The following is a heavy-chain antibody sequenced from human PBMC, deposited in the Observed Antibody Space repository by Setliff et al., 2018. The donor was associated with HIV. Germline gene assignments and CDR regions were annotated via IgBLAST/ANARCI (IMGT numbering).Heavy chain of an antibody. V-gene: IGHV1-18*01. D-gene: IGHD3-10*01. CDR1: GFALTNYG. CDR3: ARGWDYGVRKPED. Sequence: ASVKVSCKTSGFALTNYGFTWVRQAPGQGLEWMGWISAYSGETFSTLKFRDRVTLTTDTSTNTAHMELRSLTYGDTAVYFCARGWDYGVRKPEDWGQGTLVTVSS. J-gene: IGHJ4*02. CDR2: ISAYSGET.